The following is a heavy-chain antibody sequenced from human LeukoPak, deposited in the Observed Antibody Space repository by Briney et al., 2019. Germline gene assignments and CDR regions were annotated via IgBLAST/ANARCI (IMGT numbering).Heavy chain of an antibody. J-gene: IGHJ6*03. D-gene: IGHD6-13*01. CDR1: GDSVSSNSAA. CDR3: ARDRWYSSSWREGYYYYMDV. CDR2: TYYRSKWYT. V-gene: IGHV6-1*01. Sequence: SQTLSLTCAISGDSVSSNSAAWNWIRQSPSRGLEWLGRTYYRSKWYTDYAVSVKSRITINPDTSKNQFSLQLNSVTPEDTAVYYCARDRWYSSSWREGYYYYMDVWGKGTTVTVSS.